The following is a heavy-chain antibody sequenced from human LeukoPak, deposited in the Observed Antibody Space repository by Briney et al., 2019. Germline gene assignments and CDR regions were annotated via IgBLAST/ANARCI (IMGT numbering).Heavy chain of an antibody. Sequence: SETLSLTCTVSGGSISSGSYYWSWIRHPAEKGLEWIGRIYTSGSTNYNPSLKSRVTISVDTSKNQFSLKLSYVTAADTAVYYCARDRRTGTTFSFDYWGQGTLVTVSS. J-gene: IGHJ4*02. CDR2: IYTSGST. CDR1: GGSISSGSYY. V-gene: IGHV4-61*02. D-gene: IGHD1-7*01. CDR3: ARDRRTGTTFSFDY.